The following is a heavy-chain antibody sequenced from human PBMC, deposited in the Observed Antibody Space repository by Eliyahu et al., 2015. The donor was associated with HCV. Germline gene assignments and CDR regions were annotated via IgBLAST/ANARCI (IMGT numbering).Heavy chain of an antibody. V-gene: IGHV1-3*01. Sequence: APGQRLEWMGWINAGNGNTKYSQKFQGRVTITRDTSASTAYMELSSLRSEDTAVYYCARDVFDYDSSGYANWFDPWGQGTLVTVSS. D-gene: IGHD3-22*01. CDR3: ARDVFDYDSSGYANWFDP. CDR2: INAGNGNT. J-gene: IGHJ5*02.